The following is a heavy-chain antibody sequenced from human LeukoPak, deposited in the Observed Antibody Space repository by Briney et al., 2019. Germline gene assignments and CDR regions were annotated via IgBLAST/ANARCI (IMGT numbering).Heavy chain of an antibody. V-gene: IGHV3-30*02. Sequence: PGGSLRLSCAASGFTFSSYGMHWVRQAPGKGLEWVAFIWYDGSNKYYADSVKGRFTISRDNSKNTLYLQMNSLRAEDTAVYYCAKDHFYGSGSQNWFDPWGQGTLVTVSS. J-gene: IGHJ5*02. D-gene: IGHD3-10*01. CDR3: AKDHFYGSGSQNWFDP. CDR2: IWYDGSNK. CDR1: GFTFSSYG.